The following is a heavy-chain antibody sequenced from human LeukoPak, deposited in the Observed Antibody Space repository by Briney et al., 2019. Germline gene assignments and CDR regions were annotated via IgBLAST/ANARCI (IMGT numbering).Heavy chain of an antibody. D-gene: IGHD4-23*01. CDR3: ARDANGGNSWGWFDP. CDR1: DGSISGYY. CDR2: IYFTGFT. Sequence: IPSETLSLTCTVTDGSISGYYWSWLRQSPGKGLEWIGYIYFTGFTHYNPSLKSRVTMSVDMSKNQFSLNLKSVTAADTAVYYCARDANGGNSWGWFDPWGQGTLVTVSA. J-gene: IGHJ5*02. V-gene: IGHV4-59*01.